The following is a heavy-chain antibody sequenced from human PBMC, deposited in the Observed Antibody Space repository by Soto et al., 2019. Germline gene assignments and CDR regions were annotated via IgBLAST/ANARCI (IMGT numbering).Heavy chain of an antibody. CDR1: GFPFRSYA. V-gene: IGHV3-48*01. J-gene: IGHJ5*02. Sequence: GGSLRLSCAASGFPFRSYAMNWARQTPDKGLEWLSYISDSGSTIHYADSVKGRFTISRDNAKNSLYLQMNSLRADDTAVYYCTRDGSWGQGTLVTVSS. CDR3: TRDGS. CDR2: ISDSGSTI. D-gene: IGHD5-12*01.